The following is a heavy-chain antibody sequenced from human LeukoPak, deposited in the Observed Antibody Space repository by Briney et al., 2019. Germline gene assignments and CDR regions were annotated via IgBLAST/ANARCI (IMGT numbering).Heavy chain of an antibody. V-gene: IGHV3-43*02. CDR3: AKAPFFDILTGYGGNWFDP. D-gene: IGHD3-9*01. J-gene: IGHJ5*02. CDR2: IGGDGRNT. Sequence: PGGSLKLSCAASGFTFADYAMHWVRQAPGKGLEWVSLIGGDGRNTYYADFVRGRFTISRDSSKKSLYLQMISLRTEDTAVYYCAKAPFFDILTGYGGNWFDPWGQGSLVTVSS. CDR1: GFTFADYA.